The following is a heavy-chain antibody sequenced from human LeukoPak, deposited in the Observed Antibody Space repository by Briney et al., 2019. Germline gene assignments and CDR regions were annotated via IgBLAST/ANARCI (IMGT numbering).Heavy chain of an antibody. Sequence: PGGSLRLSCAGSGFMLNNYWMSWVRQAPGKGPEWVASIKESTTETYYVDSVKGRLTISRDSGKNSLYPQMNSLRADDTAVYYCARDSDRRSDCWGQGTLVTVSS. CDR2: IKESTTET. V-gene: IGHV3-7*05. CDR3: ARDSDRRSDC. CDR1: GFMLNNYW. D-gene: IGHD3-22*01. J-gene: IGHJ4*02.